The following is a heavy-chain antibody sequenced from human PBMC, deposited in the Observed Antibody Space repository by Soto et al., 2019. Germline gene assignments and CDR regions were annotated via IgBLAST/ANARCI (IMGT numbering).Heavy chain of an antibody. CDR1: GYTFTNYA. D-gene: IGHD6-13*01. CDR3: AIASSWFVTDY. Sequence: QVQPVQSGAEVKKPGASVKVSCKASGYTFTNYAMHWVRQAPGQRLEWMGWINAGNGNTKYSQKFQGRVTITRDTSASTAYMELSSLRSEDTAVYYCAIASSWFVTDYWGQGTLVTVSS. V-gene: IGHV1-3*01. CDR2: INAGNGNT. J-gene: IGHJ4*02.